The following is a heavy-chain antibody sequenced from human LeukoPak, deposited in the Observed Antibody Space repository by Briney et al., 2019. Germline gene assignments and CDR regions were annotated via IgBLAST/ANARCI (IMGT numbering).Heavy chain of an antibody. J-gene: IGHJ4*02. D-gene: IGHD3-10*01. CDR1: GYTFTGYY. CDR3: ARDYYYGSGSYYNALDY. CDR2: INPNSGGT. Sequence: ALVKVSCKASGYTFTGYYMHWVRQAPGQGLEWMGWINPNSGGTNYAQKFQGRVTMTRDTSISTAYMELSRLRSDDTAVYYCARDYYYGSGSYYNALDYWGQGTLVTVSS. V-gene: IGHV1-2*02.